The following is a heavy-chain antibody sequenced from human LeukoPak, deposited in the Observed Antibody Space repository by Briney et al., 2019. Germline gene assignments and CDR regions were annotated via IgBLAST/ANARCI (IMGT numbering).Heavy chain of an antibody. V-gene: IGHV3-21*01. D-gene: IGHD3-10*01. CDR2: ISSSSSYI. CDR3: ARSNPNYYGSGSYPDY. CDR1: GFTFSSYS. Sequence: GGSLRLSCAASGFTFSSYSMNWVRQAPGKGLEWVSSISSSSSYIYYADSVKGRFTISRDNAKNSLYLQMNSLRAEDTAVYYCARSNPNYYGSGSYPDYWGQGTLVTVSP. J-gene: IGHJ4*02.